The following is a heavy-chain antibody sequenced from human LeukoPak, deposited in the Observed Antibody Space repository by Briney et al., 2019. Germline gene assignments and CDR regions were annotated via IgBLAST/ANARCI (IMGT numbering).Heavy chain of an antibody. V-gene: IGHV3-7*01. CDR1: GFTFSSSW. D-gene: IGHD3-16*01. J-gene: IGHJ4*02. Sequence: GGSLRLSCAASGFTFSSSWMSWVRQAPGKGLEWVANIKQDGSEKYYVDSVKGRFTISRDNVKNSLYLQMNSLRAEDTAVYYCARDKFGGTDYWGQGTLVTVSS. CDR3: ARDKFGGTDY. CDR2: IKQDGSEK.